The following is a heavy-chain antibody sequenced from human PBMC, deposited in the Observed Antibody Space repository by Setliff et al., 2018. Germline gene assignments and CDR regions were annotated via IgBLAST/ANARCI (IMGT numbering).Heavy chain of an antibody. Sequence: ASVKVSCKASGYTFTSYDINWVRQATGPGLEWMGWMNPNSGNTGYAQKFQGRATMTRNTAISTAYMELSSLRSEDTAVYYCARGPDSSSWYAADWFDPWGQGTLVTSPQ. D-gene: IGHD6-13*01. CDR2: MNPNSGNT. J-gene: IGHJ5*02. CDR1: GYTFTSYD. CDR3: ARGPDSSSWYAADWFDP. V-gene: IGHV1-8*02.